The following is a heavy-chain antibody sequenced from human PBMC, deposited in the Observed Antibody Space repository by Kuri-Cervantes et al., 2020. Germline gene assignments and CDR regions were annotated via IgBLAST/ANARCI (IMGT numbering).Heavy chain of an antibody. CDR1: GFSPSASGMG. V-gene: IGHV2-5*02. CDR2: IYWDDDK. Sequence: SGPTLVKHTQTLTLTCTFSGFSPSASGMGVGWIRQTPGKALKWLALIYWDDDKRYSPSLKSRLTITEDTSKNQVVLTMTNMDPVDTATYYWAHSVSGYSGYDYWGQGALVTVSS. D-gene: IGHD5-12*01. J-gene: IGHJ4*02. CDR3: AHSVSGYSGYDY.